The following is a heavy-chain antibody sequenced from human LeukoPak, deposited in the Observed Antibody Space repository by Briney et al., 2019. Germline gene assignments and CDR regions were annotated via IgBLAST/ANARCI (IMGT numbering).Heavy chain of an antibody. CDR3: ARSRGPGSHWFDP. CDR2: LSDST. CDR1: GFTFNTYA. J-gene: IGHJ5*02. Sequence: GGSLRLSCAASGFTFNTYALSWVRQAPGKGLEWVSTLSDSTYYTDSVQGRLTISRDSSKNTLYLQMDSLTTDDTAIYFCARSRGPGSHWFDPWGQGTLVTVSS. V-gene: IGHV3-23*01. D-gene: IGHD3-10*01.